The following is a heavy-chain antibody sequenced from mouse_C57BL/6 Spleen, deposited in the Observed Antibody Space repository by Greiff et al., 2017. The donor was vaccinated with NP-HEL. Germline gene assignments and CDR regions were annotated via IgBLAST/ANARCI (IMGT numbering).Heavy chain of an antibody. CDR1: GFTFSDYY. CDR2: INYDGSST. J-gene: IGHJ1*03. V-gene: IGHV5-16*01. CDR3: ARDRLLRYFDV. D-gene: IGHD2-3*01. Sequence: EVNVVESEGGLVQPGSSMKLSCTASGFTFSDYYMAWVRQVPEKGLEWVANINYDGSSTYYLDSLKSRFIISRDNAKNILYLQMSSLKSEDTATYYCARDRLLRYFDVWGTGTTVTVSS.